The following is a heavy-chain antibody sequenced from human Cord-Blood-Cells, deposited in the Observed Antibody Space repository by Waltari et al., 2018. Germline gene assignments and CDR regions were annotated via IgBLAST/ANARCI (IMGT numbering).Heavy chain of an antibody. V-gene: IGHV1-2*06. CDR3: ASGTIRTGMDV. J-gene: IGHJ6*02. CDR1: GYTFTGYY. CDR2: SNPNSGGT. Sequence: QVQLVQSGAEVKKPGASVKVSCKVSGYTFTGYYMHWVRRAPGQGLAGMGRSNPNSGGTNYAKKFQSRVTMTRDNSISTAYMELSRLGSDVTAVYYCASGTIRTGMDVWGQGTTVTVSS. D-gene: IGHD3-3*01.